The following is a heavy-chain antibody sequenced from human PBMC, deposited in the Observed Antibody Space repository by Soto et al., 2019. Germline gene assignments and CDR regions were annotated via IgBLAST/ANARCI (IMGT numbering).Heavy chain of an antibody. D-gene: IGHD6-13*01. J-gene: IGHJ4*02. CDR3: AKDGSGQQLAPFDY. CDR2: ISGSGGST. CDR1: GFTFSSYA. V-gene: IGHV3-23*01. Sequence: EVQLLESGGGLVQPGGSLRLSCAASGFTFSSYAMSWVRQAPGKGLEWVSAISGSGGSTYYADSVKGRFTISRDNSKNTMYMQMNSLRAKDRAVYYCAKDGSGQQLAPFDYWGQGTLVTVSS.